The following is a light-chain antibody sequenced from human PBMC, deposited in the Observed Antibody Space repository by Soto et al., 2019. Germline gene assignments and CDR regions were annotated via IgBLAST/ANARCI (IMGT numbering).Light chain of an antibody. CDR2: MAS. CDR1: QTVSSW. Sequence: DIQMTQSPSTLSGSVGDRVTITCRASQTVSSWLAWYQQKPGKSPKLLIYMASTLKSGVPSRFSGSGSGTDFTLTIGSLQPEDFATYYCQQSYSTPFFGPGTKVDI. J-gene: IGKJ3*01. CDR3: QQSYSTPF. V-gene: IGKV1-5*03.